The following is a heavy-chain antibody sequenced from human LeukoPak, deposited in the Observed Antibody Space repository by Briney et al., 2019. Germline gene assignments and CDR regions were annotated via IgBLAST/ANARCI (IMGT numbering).Heavy chain of an antibody. V-gene: IGHV1-2*04. CDR1: GYTFTGYY. Sequence: ASVKVFCKASGYTFTGYYMHWVRQAPGQGLEWMGWINPNSGGTNYAQKFQGWVTMTRDTSISTAYMELSRLRSDDTAVYYCAIRTSFYGGNGGFDYWGQGTLVTVSS. J-gene: IGHJ4*02. CDR2: INPNSGGT. CDR3: AIRTSFYGGNGGFDY. D-gene: IGHD4-23*01.